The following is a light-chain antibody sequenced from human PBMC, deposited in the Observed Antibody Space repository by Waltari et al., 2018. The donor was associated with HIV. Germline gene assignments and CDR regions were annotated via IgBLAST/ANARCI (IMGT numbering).Light chain of an antibody. Sequence: QLSLTQSSSASASLGSPVNPPCTLRWRPSDYALPRPLQQPERGPRFLMNLKSDGSQSKGDGIPDRFSGSSSGAERFLTISGLQSEDEGDYYCQTWDNGIRVFGGGTKLTVL. CDR3: QTWDNGIRV. J-gene: IGLJ3*02. CDR1: WRPSDYA. CDR2: LKSDGSQ. V-gene: IGLV4-69*01.